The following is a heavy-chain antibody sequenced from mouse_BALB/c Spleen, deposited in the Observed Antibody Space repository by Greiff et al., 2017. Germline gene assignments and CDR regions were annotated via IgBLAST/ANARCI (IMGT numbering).Heavy chain of an antibody. J-gene: IGHJ4*01. V-gene: IGHV10-1*02. Sequence: EVQLVESGGGLVQPKGSLKLSCAASGFTFNTYAMNWVRQAPGKGLEWVARIRSKSNNYATYYADSVKDRFTISRDDSQSMLYLQMNNLKTEDTAMYYCVRWLYAMDYWGQGTSVTVSS. D-gene: IGHD2-2*01. CDR1: GFTFNTYA. CDR2: IRSKSNNYAT. CDR3: VRWLYAMDY.